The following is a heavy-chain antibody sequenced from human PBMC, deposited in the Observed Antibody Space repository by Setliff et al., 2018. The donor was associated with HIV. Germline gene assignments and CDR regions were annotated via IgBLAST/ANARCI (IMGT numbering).Heavy chain of an antibody. V-gene: IGHV5-51*01. J-gene: IGHJ6*03. CDR1: GYNFISYY. Sequence: GESLKISCKVSGYNFISYYIAWVRQMPGKGLEYVGVIYPADSDAKYSPAFEGQVTMSVDKSTNTAYLQWNSLRAEDTAVYYCARVRTHYYDSSGYWGMDVWGKGTTVTVS. CDR3: ARVRTHYYDSSGYWGMDV. D-gene: IGHD3-22*01. CDR2: IYPADSDA.